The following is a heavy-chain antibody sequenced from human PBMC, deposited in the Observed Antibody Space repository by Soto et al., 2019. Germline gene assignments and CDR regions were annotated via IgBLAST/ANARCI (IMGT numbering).Heavy chain of an antibody. CDR3: ASIPTVIGDTAMVGDAFDI. J-gene: IGHJ3*02. Sequence: GESLKISCKGSGYSFTSYWIGWVRQMPGKGLEWMGIIYPGDSDTRYSPSSQGQVTISADKSISTAYLQWSSLKASDTAMYYCASIPTVIGDTAMVGDAFDIWGQGTMVTVSS. V-gene: IGHV5-51*01. D-gene: IGHD5-18*01. CDR1: GYSFTSYW. CDR2: IYPGDSDT.